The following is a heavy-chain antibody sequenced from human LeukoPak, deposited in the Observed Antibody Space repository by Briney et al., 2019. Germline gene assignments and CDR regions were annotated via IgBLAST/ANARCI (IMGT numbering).Heavy chain of an antibody. CDR1: GSTFSRYG. J-gene: IGHJ6*02. CDR3: VNPGWYYDSSGYSYYYGMDV. Sequence: GGSLRLSCSASGSTFSRYGMHWVRQAPGKGLEYVSAIVSNGDSTYYADSVKGRFTISRDNAKNTLYLQMSSLRPDDTAVYYCVNPGWYYDSSGYSYYYGMDVWGQGTTVTVSS. D-gene: IGHD3-22*01. CDR2: IVSNGDST. V-gene: IGHV3-64D*09.